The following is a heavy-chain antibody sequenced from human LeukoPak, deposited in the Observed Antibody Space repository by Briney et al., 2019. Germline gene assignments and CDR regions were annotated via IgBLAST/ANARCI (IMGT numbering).Heavy chain of an antibody. CDR1: GGPISSDY. D-gene: IGHD6-19*01. CDR3: ARGGSGWYPSGFDP. V-gene: IGHV4-4*07. CDR2: IYTSGTT. J-gene: IGHJ5*02. Sequence: SETLSLTCTVSGGPISSDYWSWFRQPARKGLEWIGRIYTSGTTNYNPSLKRRVTMSADTSKNQFSLKMSSVTAADTAVHYCARGGSGWYPSGFDPWGQGTLVTVSS.